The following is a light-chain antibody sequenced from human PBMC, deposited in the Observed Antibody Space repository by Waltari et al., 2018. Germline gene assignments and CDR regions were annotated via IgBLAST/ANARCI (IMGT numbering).Light chain of an antibody. Sequence: QSALTQAPSASGTPGQTVTISSSGTTSNLGRNYVSWYQQFPGTAPKLLIYKNNERPSGVPDRFSGSKSGTSASLAISGLRSEDEADYFCAVWDDNLSGWVFGGGTKLTVL. CDR1: TSNLGRNY. CDR2: KNN. J-gene: IGLJ3*02. V-gene: IGLV1-47*01. CDR3: AVWDDNLSGWV.